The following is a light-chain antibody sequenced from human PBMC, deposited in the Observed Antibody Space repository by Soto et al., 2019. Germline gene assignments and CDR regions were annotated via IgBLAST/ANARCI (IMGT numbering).Light chain of an antibody. Sequence: DIQMTPSPSTLSASVGDRVTITCRASQTISSWLAWYQQKPGKAPKLLIYKASSLESGVPSRFSGSGSGTEFTLTISSLQPDDFATYYCQQYNDYSTFGQGTMVEIK. CDR1: QTISSW. CDR2: KAS. CDR3: QQYNDYST. V-gene: IGKV1-5*03. J-gene: IGKJ1*01.